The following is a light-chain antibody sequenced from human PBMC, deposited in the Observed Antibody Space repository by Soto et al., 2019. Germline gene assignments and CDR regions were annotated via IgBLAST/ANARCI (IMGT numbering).Light chain of an antibody. Sequence: IQLTQSPSSLSASVGDRVTITCRASQGISSYLAWYQQKPGKAPKLLIYAASTLQSGVPSRFSGSGSGTDFTLTISRLEPEDVAVYYCHQYDSIVQTLGQGTKVDIK. CDR2: AAS. CDR3: HQYDSIVQT. V-gene: IGKV1-9*01. J-gene: IGKJ1*01. CDR1: QGISSY.